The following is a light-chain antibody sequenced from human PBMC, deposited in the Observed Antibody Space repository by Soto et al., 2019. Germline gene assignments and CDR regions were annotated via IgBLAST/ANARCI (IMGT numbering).Light chain of an antibody. CDR3: QQYGSSLWT. CDR2: STS. Sequence: ENVLTQSPGTLSLSPGERATLSCRASQSVSTPYLAWYQQKPGQAPRLLIYSTSTRASGIPDRFSGCGSGTDFTLTISRLEPEDFAVYYCQQYGSSLWTFGQGTKVEIK. V-gene: IGKV3-20*01. CDR1: QSVSTPY. J-gene: IGKJ1*01.